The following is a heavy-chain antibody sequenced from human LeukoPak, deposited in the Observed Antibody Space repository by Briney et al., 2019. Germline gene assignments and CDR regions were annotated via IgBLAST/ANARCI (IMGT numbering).Heavy chain of an antibody. CDR1: GYTFTGYY. Sequence: ASVKVSCKASGYTFTGYYMHWVRQAPGQGLEWMGWINPNSGGTNYAQKFQGRVTMTRDTSISTAYMELCRLRSDDTAVYYCARDTSSSGTGFDYWGQGTLVTVSS. CDR2: INPNSGGT. V-gene: IGHV1-2*02. J-gene: IGHJ4*02. CDR3: ARDTSSSGTGFDY. D-gene: IGHD6-13*01.